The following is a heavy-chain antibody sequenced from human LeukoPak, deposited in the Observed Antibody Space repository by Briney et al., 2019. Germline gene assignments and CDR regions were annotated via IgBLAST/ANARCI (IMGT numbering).Heavy chain of an antibody. Sequence: GGSLRLSCAASGFTFSSYAMHWVRQAPGKGLEWVAVISYDGSNKYYADSVKGRFTISRGNSKNTVDLQMNSLRVEDTAVYYCAKDYVSGDGYWDFDYWGQGTLVTVSS. J-gene: IGHJ4*02. CDR1: GFTFSSYA. CDR2: ISYDGSNK. CDR3: AKDYVSGDGYWDFDY. D-gene: IGHD5-24*01. V-gene: IGHV3-30-3*02.